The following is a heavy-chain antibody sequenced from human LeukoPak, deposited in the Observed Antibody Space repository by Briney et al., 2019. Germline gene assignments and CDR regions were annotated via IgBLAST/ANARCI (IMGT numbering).Heavy chain of an antibody. J-gene: IGHJ5*02. Sequence: SVRVSCKASGGTFSSYAISWVRQAPGQGLEWMGRIIPILGIANYAQKFQGRVTITADKSTSTAYMELSSLRSEDTAVYYCASAVAGTSDWFDPWGQGTLVTVSS. D-gene: IGHD6-19*01. CDR1: GGTFSSYA. CDR2: IIPILGIA. V-gene: IGHV1-69*04. CDR3: ASAVAGTSDWFDP.